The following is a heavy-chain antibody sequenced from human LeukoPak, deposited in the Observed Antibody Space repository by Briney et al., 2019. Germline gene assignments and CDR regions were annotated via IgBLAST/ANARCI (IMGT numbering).Heavy chain of an antibody. Sequence: SETLSLTCTVSGGSISSGDYYWSWIRQPPGMGLEWIRYIYYSGSTYYNPSLKSRVTISVDTSKNQFSLKLSSVTAADTAVYYCARGNRPSYCSSPSCSKSYYFHYWGQGTLVTVSS. V-gene: IGHV4-30-4*01. D-gene: IGHD2-2*01. CDR1: GGSISSGDYY. CDR2: IYYSGST. J-gene: IGHJ4*02. CDR3: ARGNRPSYCSSPSCSKSYYFHY.